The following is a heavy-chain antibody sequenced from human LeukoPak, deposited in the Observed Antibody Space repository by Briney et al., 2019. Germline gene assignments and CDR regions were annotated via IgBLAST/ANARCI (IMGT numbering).Heavy chain of an antibody. CDR1: GGSISSSSYY. J-gene: IGHJ4*02. CDR2: IYYSGST. D-gene: IGHD2-15*01. Sequence: SETLSLTCTVSGGSISSSSYYWGWIRQPPGKGLEWIGSIYYSGSTYYNPSLKSRVTISVDTSKNQSSLKLSSVTAADTAVYYCARHSGYCSGGSCYYYYFDYWGQGTLVTVSS. V-gene: IGHV4-39*01. CDR3: ARHSGYCSGGSCYYYYFDY.